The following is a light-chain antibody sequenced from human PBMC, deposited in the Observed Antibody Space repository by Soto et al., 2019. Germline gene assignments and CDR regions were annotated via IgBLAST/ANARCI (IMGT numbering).Light chain of an antibody. CDR2: DAS. Sequence: DIQMTQSPSTLSASVGDRVTINCRASQSISSWLAWYQRKPGKAPKLLIYDASSLESGVPSRFSGSGSGTEFTLTISSLQPDDFATYYCQQYSTYPWTFGQGTKVDIK. V-gene: IGKV1-5*01. CDR3: QQYSTYPWT. J-gene: IGKJ1*01. CDR1: QSISSW.